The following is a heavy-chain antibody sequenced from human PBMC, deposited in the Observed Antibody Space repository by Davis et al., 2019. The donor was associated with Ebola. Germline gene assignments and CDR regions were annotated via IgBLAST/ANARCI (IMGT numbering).Heavy chain of an antibody. J-gene: IGHJ4*02. CDR1: GFTFSSHW. CDR2: ISYDGSNK. CDR3: ATDRNWDFDH. V-gene: IGHV3-30*03. Sequence: GESLKISCAASGFTFSSHWMHWVRQAPGKGLEWVAVISYDGSNKYYADSVKGRFTISRDNSKNTLYLQMNSLRAEDTAVYYCATDRNWDFDHWGQGTLVTVSS. D-gene: IGHD7-27*01.